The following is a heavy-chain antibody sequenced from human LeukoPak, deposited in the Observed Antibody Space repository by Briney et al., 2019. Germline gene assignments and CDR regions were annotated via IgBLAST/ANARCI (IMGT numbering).Heavy chain of an antibody. Sequence: SETLSLTCTVSGGSISSSSYYWGWIRQPPGKGLEWIGSIYYSGSTYYNPSLKSRVTISVDTSKNQFSLKLSSVTAADTAVYYCARRVYDFWSGTPDGNWFDPWGQGTLVTVSS. D-gene: IGHD3-3*01. CDR2: IYYSGST. CDR3: ARRVYDFWSGTPDGNWFDP. CDR1: GGSISSSSYY. J-gene: IGHJ5*02. V-gene: IGHV4-39*01.